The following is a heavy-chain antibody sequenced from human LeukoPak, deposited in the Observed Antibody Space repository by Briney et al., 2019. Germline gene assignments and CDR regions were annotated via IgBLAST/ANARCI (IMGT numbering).Heavy chain of an antibody. CDR2: IYYSGST. CDR1: GGSISSGGYS. Sequence: SQTLSLTCAVSGGSISSGGYSWSWIRQPPGKGLEWIGYIYYSGSTYYNPSLKSRVTISVDTSKNQFSLKLSSVTAADTAVYYCARVSNPPTTYYDYVWGSYRPYYFDYWGQGTLVTVSS. CDR3: ARVSNPPTTYYDYVWGSYRPYYFDY. J-gene: IGHJ4*02. V-gene: IGHV4-30-4*07. D-gene: IGHD3-16*02.